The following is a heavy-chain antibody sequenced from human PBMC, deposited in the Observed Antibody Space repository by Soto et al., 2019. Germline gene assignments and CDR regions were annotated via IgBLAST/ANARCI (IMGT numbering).Heavy chain of an antibody. Sequence: PGGSLRLSCAASGFTFSDYYMSWIRQAPGKGLEWVSYISSSSSYTNYADSVKGRFTISSDNAKNSLYLQMNSLRAEDTAVYYCARENTLWFGELFENDYWGQGTLVTVSS. CDR1: GFTFSDYY. CDR3: ARENTLWFGELFENDY. J-gene: IGHJ4*02. V-gene: IGHV3-11*06. CDR2: ISSSSSYT. D-gene: IGHD3-10*01.